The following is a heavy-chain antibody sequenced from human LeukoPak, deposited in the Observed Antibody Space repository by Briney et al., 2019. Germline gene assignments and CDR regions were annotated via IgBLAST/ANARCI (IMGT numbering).Heavy chain of an antibody. CDR3: ARGAGPPLRAFDI. CDR2: IYTDGST. J-gene: IGHJ3*02. CDR1: GDSISNYY. V-gene: IGHV4-4*07. Sequence: SETLSLTCTVSGDSISNYYWSWIRQPAGKGLEWIGRIYTDGSTYYNPSLKSRLTVSVDTSKNQFSLNLISVTAADTALYYCARGAGPPLRAFDIWGQGTMVTVSS. D-gene: IGHD3-16*01.